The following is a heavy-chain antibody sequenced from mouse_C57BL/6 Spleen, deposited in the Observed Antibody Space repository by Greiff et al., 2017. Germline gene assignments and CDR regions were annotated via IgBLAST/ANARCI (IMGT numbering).Heavy chain of an antibody. D-gene: IGHD1-1*01. J-gene: IGHJ4*01. CDR1: GYTFTDYN. CDR2: INPNNGGT. Sequence: EVQLQESGPELVKPGASVKMSCKASGYTFTDYNMHWVKQSHGKSLEWIGYINPNNGGTSYNQKFKGKATLTVNKSSSTAYMELRSLTSEASAVYYCARYYLSYDAMDYWGQGTSVTVSS. V-gene: IGHV1-22*01. CDR3: ARYYLSYDAMDY.